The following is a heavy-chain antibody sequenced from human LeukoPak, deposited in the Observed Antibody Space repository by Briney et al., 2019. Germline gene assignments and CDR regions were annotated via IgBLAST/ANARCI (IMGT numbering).Heavy chain of an antibody. D-gene: IGHD2-2*01. V-gene: IGHV3-49*03. CDR1: GFTFGDYA. J-gene: IGHJ5*02. Sequence: GGSLRLSCTASGFTFGDYAMSWFRQAPGKGLEWVGFIRSKAYGGTTEYAASVKGRFTISRDDSKSIAYLQMHSLKTEDTAVYYCTRAYTQLGFDPWGQGTLVTVSS. CDR3: TRAYTQLGFDP. CDR2: IRSKAYGGTT.